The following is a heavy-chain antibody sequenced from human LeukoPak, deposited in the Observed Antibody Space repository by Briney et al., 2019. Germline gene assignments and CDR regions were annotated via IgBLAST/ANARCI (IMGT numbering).Heavy chain of an antibody. Sequence: GGSLRLSCAASGFTFSSYSMNWVRQAPGKGLEWVSLISWDGGSTYYADSVKGRFTISRDNAKNSLYLQMNSLRAEDTAVYYCARGYYYDSSGYYPYYYYYMDVWGKGTTVTVSS. CDR1: GFTFSSYS. V-gene: IGHV3-48*04. CDR3: ARGYYYDSSGYYPYYYYYMDV. J-gene: IGHJ6*03. D-gene: IGHD3-22*01. CDR2: ISWDGGST.